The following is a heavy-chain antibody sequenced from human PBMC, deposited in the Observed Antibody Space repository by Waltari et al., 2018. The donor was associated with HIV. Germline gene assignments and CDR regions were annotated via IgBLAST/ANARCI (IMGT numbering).Heavy chain of an antibody. V-gene: IGHV4-39*01. D-gene: IGHD1-7*01. J-gene: IGHJ5*02. CDR1: GGFFGSSDCY. Sequence: QLQLQESGPGVVKPLEHLSGTCTVYGGFFGSSDCYWDGIRQSPGKGLEWLGNIQYGGNTIYNPSLESRVSMSIDTSRCQFSLTLKDVTAADTAVYFCARRGNYRAAEYNYFGPWGQGIQVIVSS. CDR2: IQYGGNT. CDR3: ARRGNYRAAEYNYFGP.